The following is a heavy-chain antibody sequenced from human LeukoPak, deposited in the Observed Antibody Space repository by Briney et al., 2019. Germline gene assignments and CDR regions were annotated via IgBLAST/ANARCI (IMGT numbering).Heavy chain of an antibody. CDR2: TIPIFGTA. Sequence: SVKVSCKAYGGTFSSYAISWVRQAAGQGLEWMGGTIPIFGTANYAQKFQGRVTITADESTSTASMELSRLRSDDTAVYYCASTKWELLPGNLDYWGQGTLVTVSS. CDR3: ASTKWELLPGNLDY. J-gene: IGHJ4*02. D-gene: IGHD1-26*01. V-gene: IGHV1-69*13. CDR1: GGTFSSYA.